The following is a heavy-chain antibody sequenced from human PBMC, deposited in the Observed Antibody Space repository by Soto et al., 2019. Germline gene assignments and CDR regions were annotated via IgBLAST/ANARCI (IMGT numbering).Heavy chain of an antibody. Sequence: PGGSLRLSCAASGFTFSSYGMHWVRQAPGKGLEWVAVISYDGSNKYYADSVKGRFTISRDNSKNTLYLQMNSLRAEDTAVYYCAKERVGRYCSSTSCITRGGDYWGQGT. D-gene: IGHD2-2*01. J-gene: IGHJ4*02. CDR1: GFTFSSYG. CDR3: AKERVGRYCSSTSCITRGGDY. CDR2: ISYDGSNK. V-gene: IGHV3-30*18.